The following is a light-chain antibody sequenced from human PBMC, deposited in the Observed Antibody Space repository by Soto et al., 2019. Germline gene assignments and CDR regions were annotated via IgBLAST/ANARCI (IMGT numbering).Light chain of an antibody. Sequence: DIVMTQSPDSLAVSLGERATINYKSSQSVLHSSNNKNYLAWYQQKLGQPPQLLIYWASTRESGVPDRFSGSGSGTDFTLTISSLQAEDVAVYYCQQFYTLPWTFGQGTKVEIK. CDR2: WAS. CDR3: QQFYTLPWT. J-gene: IGKJ1*01. V-gene: IGKV4-1*01. CDR1: QSVLHSSNNKNY.